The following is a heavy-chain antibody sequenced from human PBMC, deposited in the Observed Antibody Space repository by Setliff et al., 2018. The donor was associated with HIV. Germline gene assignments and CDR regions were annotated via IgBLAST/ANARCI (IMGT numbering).Heavy chain of an antibody. CDR3: GRGVLYGLSEY. D-gene: IGHD3-10*01. CDR1: GDIPRHYG. V-gene: IGHV1-69*13. J-gene: IGHJ4*02. Sequence: ASVKVSCKASGDIPRHYGFNWVRQAPGQGLEWVGSVIPVFGEPHYAQRFQGRVTITADRSSNTAYMEIMSLRSDDTATYYCGRGVLYGLSEYWGPGSQVTVSS. CDR2: VIPVFGEP.